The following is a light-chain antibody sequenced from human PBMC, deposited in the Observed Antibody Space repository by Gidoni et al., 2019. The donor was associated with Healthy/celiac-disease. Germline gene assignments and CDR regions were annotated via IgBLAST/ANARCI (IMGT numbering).Light chain of an antibody. CDR2: QDS. CDR1: KLGDKY. Sequence: SYELTQPPSGSVSPGQTASIPCSGDKLGDKYACWYQQTPGQSPVLVIYQDSKRPSGIPERFSGSNSGNTATLTISGTQAMDEADYYCQAWDSSTAHVVFGGGTKLTVL. CDR3: QAWDSSTAHVV. J-gene: IGLJ2*01. V-gene: IGLV3-1*01.